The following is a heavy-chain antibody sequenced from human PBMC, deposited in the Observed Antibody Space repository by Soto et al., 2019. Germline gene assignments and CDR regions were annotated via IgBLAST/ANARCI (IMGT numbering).Heavy chain of an antibody. Sequence: SETLSLTCTVSGGSVSSGSYYWGWIRQPPGKGLEWIGYIYYSGSTNYNPSLKSRVTISVDTSKNQFSLKLSSVTAADTAVYYCARDSYFCVQQQPVQVCYGMAVWGQGTTVTVSS. CDR3: ARDSYFCVQQQPVQVCYGMAV. D-gene: IGHD6-13*01. CDR1: GGSVSSGSYY. CDR2: IYYSGST. V-gene: IGHV4-61*01. J-gene: IGHJ6*02.